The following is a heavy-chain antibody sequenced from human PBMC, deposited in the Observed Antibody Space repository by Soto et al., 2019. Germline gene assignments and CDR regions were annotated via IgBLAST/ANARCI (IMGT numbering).Heavy chain of an antibody. Sequence: SETPSLTCGASGYSITSGFYWGWVRQSPGRGLEWICSIPYSAKTFYNPSLASRLSIAVDTSMNQFSLRLTSVTAADTARYCCTRGAGAPWVRFDSWGQGTLVTVSS. V-gene: IGHV4-38-2*01. CDR2: IPYSAKT. D-gene: IGHD3-22*01. CDR3: TRGAGAPWVRFDS. CDR1: GYSITSGFY. J-gene: IGHJ4*02.